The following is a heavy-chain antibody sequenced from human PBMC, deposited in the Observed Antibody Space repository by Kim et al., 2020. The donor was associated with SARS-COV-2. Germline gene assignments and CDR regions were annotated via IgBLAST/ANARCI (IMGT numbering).Heavy chain of an antibody. V-gene: IGHV3-48*02. D-gene: IGHD3-16*01. CDR1: EFTFSIYS. Sequence: LSLTCAASEFTFSIYSMNWVRQAPGKGLEWVSYITETSRTIYYADSVKGRFTISRDNARSSLFLQMNSLREDDTAVYYCARGEVGDYYYYSMDVWGK. CDR2: ITETSRTI. J-gene: IGHJ6*03. CDR3: ARGEVGDYYYYSMDV.